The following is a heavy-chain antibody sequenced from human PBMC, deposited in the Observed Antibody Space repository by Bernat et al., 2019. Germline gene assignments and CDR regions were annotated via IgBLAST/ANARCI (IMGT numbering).Heavy chain of an antibody. Sequence: EVQLVESGGGLVQPGGSLRLSCAASGFTFSNYWMHWVRQAPGKGLVWVSRINSDGSDRSYADFVKGRFTISRDNAKNTVYLQMNSLTAEDTAVYYCARRGSCSGGSCYSGVDWGQGTLVTVSS. D-gene: IGHD2-15*01. J-gene: IGHJ4*02. CDR3: ARRGSCSGGSCYSGVD. CDR1: GFTFSNYW. CDR2: INSDGSDR. V-gene: IGHV3-74*01.